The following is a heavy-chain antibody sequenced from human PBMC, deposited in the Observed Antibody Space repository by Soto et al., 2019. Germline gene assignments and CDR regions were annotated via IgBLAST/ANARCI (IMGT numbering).Heavy chain of an antibody. J-gene: IGHJ6*02. CDR2: ISSSSSYT. V-gene: IGHV3-11*06. CDR3: ARDYYDNSGYYHNSYYQYYGMDV. D-gene: IGHD3-22*01. CDR1: GFTFSDYY. Sequence: GGSLSLSCAASGFTFSDYYMSWIRQAPGKGLEWVSYISSSSSYTSYADSVKGRFTISRDNAKNSLYLQMNSLRAEDTAVYYCARDYYDNSGYYHNSYYQYYGMDVWGQGTKVTVS.